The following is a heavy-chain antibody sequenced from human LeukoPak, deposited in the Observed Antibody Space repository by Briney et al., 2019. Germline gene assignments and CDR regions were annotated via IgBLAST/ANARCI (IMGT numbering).Heavy chain of an antibody. D-gene: IGHD3-22*01. V-gene: IGHV3-21*01. J-gene: IGHJ5*02. CDR1: GFTFSSYS. CDR3: ARARRITMISGFDP. CDR2: ISSSSSYI. Sequence: PGGSLRLSCAASGFTFSSYSMNWVRQAPGKGLEWVSSISSSSSYIYYADSVKGRFTISGDNAKNSLYLQMNSLRAEDTAVYYCARARRITMISGFDPWGQGTLVTVSS.